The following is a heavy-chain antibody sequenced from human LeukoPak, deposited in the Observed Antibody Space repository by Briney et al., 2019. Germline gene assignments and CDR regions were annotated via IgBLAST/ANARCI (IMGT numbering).Heavy chain of an antibody. CDR1: GGSITSSSHY. D-gene: IGHD3-10*01. J-gene: IGHJ4*02. V-gene: IGHV4-39*01. CDR2: IYYSGDT. Sequence: SETLSLTCTVSGGSITSSSHYWGWIRQPPGKGLEWIGSIYYSGDTYYNPSLKSRVTISVDTSRSQFSLSLSSMTAADTAVYYCARIFGSGTFYSFDYWGQGTLVTVSS. CDR3: ARIFGSGTFYSFDY.